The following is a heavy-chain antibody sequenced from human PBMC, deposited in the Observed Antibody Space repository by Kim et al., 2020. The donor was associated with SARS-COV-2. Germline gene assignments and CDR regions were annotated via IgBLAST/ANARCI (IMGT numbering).Heavy chain of an antibody. CDR2: IYPGDSDT. CDR1: GYRFVNYW. Sequence: GESLKISCKGSGYRFVNYWIAWVRQMPGKGLEWMGIIYPGDSDTRYSPSFIGHVTISADMSISTAFLQWSSLKASDTAMYYCTRLPYLDFWAGSNSAAMDVWGQGTTVTVS. D-gene: IGHD3-3*01. CDR3: TRLPYLDFWAGSNSAAMDV. J-gene: IGHJ6*02. V-gene: IGHV5-51*01.